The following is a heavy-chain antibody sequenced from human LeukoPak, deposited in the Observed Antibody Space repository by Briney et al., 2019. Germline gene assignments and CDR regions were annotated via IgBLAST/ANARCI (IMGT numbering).Heavy chain of an antibody. D-gene: IGHD3-3*01. CDR2: IYYSGST. V-gene: IGHV4-59*01. J-gene: IGHJ4*02. Sequence: SETLSLTCTVSGGSISSYYRSWIRQPPGKGLEWIGYIYYSGSTNYNPSLKSRVTISVDTSKNQFSLKLSSVTAADTAVYYCARELEYYDFWSGYSEYYFDYWGQGTLVTVSS. CDR1: GGSISSYY. CDR3: ARELEYYDFWSGYSEYYFDY.